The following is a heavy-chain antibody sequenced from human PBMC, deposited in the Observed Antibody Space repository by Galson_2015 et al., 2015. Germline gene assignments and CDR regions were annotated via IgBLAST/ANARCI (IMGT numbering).Heavy chain of an antibody. D-gene: IGHD1-7*01. CDR3: AKTRASTGTTLSFDY. CDR2: ISGSGGST. CDR1: GFTFSSYA. J-gene: IGHJ4*02. Sequence: PLRLSCAASGFTFSSYAMSWVRQAPGKGLEWVSAISGSGGSTYYADSVKGRFTISRDNSKNTLYLQMNSLRAEDTAVYYCAKTRASTGTTLSFDYWGQGTLVTVSS. V-gene: IGHV3-23*01.